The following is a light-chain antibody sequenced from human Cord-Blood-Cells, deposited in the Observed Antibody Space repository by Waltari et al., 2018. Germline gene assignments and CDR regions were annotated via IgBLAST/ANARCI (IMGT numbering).Light chain of an antibody. CDR2: GAS. Sequence: EIVLTQSPGTLSLSPGERATLSCRTSQSVSSSYLAWYQHKPGQAPRLLIYGASIRATGIPDRFSGSGSGTDFTLTISRLEPEDFAVYYCQQYGSSPYTFGQGTKLEIK. CDR3: QQYGSSPYT. V-gene: IGKV3-20*01. CDR1: QSVSSSY. J-gene: IGKJ2*01.